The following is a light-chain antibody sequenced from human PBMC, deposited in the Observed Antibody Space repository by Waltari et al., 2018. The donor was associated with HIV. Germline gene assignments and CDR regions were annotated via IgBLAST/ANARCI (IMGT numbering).Light chain of an antibody. CDR3: AAWDDSLTGWV. CDR2: GSN. CDR1: TCNFGNYL. J-gene: IGLJ3*02. V-gene: IGLV1-47*01. Sequence: QSVLIQPPSAPGTPGKRVTIPCSGSTCNFGNYLIYWYQQLPGTAPTFRIDGSNPRPSGVPDRFSTSKSVTSASLAISGLRSEDEVDYYCAAWDDSLTGWVFGGGTKLTVL.